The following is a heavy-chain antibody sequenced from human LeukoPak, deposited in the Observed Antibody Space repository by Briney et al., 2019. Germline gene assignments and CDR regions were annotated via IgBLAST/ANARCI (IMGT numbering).Heavy chain of an antibody. V-gene: IGHV4-59*08. Sequence: SETLSLTCTVSGDSISNYYWTWIRQPPGKGLEWIGYVYYSGSTNYNPSLKSRVTISLDTSKNQFSLKLTSVTAADTAMYYCARRKARTPNYFDYWGQGALVTVSS. J-gene: IGHJ4*02. CDR2: VYYSGST. D-gene: IGHD1-14*01. CDR3: ARRKARTPNYFDY. CDR1: GDSISNYY.